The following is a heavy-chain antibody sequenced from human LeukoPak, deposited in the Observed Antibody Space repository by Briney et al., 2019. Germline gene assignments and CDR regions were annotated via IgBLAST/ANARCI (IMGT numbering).Heavy chain of an antibody. V-gene: IGHV3-23*01. D-gene: IGHD3-10*01. CDR3: ATGWFGGFYFDY. J-gene: IGHJ4*02. CDR1: GFTFSSYA. Sequence: GGSLRLSCAASGFTFSSYATNWVRQAPGKGLEWVSAISGGNTYYADSVKGRFTISRDNSKNTLYLQMNSLRAEDTALYYCATGWFGGFYFDYWGQGTLVTVSS. CDR2: ISGGNT.